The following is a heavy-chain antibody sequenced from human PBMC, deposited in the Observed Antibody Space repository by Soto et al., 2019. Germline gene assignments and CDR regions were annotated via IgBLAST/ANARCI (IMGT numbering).Heavy chain of an antibody. J-gene: IGHJ6*02. Sequence: QVQLQESGPGLVKPSQTLSLTCTVSGGSISSGGYYWSWIRQHPGKGLEWIGYIYYRGSTYYNPSRTSRVTVSVATSKHQFSLKLSSVPAADTAVHDCARGGRRSPGMDVWGQGTTVTVSS. CDR2: IYYRGST. CDR1: GGSISSGGYY. CDR3: ARGGRRSPGMDV. V-gene: IGHV4-31*03.